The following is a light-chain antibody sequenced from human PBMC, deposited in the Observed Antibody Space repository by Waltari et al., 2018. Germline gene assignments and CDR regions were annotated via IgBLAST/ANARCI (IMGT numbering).Light chain of an antibody. CDR2: ETN. CDR1: DSNIGNNY. V-gene: IGLV1-51*01. J-gene: IGLJ2*01. CDR3: GAWDSSLFSVL. Sequence: QSVLTQPPSVSAAPRQTVTISCSGSDSNIGNNYVSWYQQFPGTAPKLLIYETNQRSSGTPDRFSASKSGTSAALAITGLQSGDEAVYYCGAWDSSLFSVLFGGGTRLTVL.